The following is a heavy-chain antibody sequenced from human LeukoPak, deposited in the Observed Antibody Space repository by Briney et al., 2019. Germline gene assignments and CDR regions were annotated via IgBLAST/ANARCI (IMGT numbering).Heavy chain of an antibody. CDR1: GFTFGDYA. V-gene: IGHV3-21*01. CDR3: VRSANDYYMDV. Sequence: GGSLRLSCTASGFTFGDYAMSWFRQAPGKGLEWVSSISSSSSYIYYADSVKGRFTISRDNAKNSLYLQMNSVRAEDTAVYYCVRSANDYYMDVWGKGTTVTVSS. J-gene: IGHJ6*03. CDR2: ISSSSSYI. D-gene: IGHD4/OR15-4a*01.